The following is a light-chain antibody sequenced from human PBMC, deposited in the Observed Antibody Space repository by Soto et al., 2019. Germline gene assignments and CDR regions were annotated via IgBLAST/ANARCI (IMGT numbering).Light chain of an antibody. CDR1: SSDVGGYDY. Sequence: QSALTPPASVSGSPGQSITISCIGTSSDVGGYDYVSWYQQRPGKAPELMIYDVNNRPSGISNRFSGSKSGNTASLTISGLQAEEEADYYCSSYISNSTLALFGGGTKLTVL. CDR3: SSYISNSTLAL. CDR2: DVN. V-gene: IGLV2-14*03. J-gene: IGLJ2*01.